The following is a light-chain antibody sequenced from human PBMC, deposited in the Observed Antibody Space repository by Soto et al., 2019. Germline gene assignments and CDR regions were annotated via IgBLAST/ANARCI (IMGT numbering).Light chain of an antibody. CDR2: GAS. J-gene: IGKJ1*01. Sequence: EIVTTQSPATLSVSPGERATLSCRASQSVSSNLAWYQQIPGQAPRLLIYGASTRATGIPARFSGSGSGTDFTLTISSLQSEDFAVYYCQQYNNWPPRGTFGQGTKVEIK. CDR1: QSVSSN. CDR3: QQYNNWPPRGT. V-gene: IGKV3-15*01.